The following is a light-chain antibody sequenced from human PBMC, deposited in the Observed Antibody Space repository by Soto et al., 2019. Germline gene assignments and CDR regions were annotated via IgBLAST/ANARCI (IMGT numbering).Light chain of an antibody. J-gene: IGKJ1*01. CDR2: GAS. V-gene: IGKV3-20*01. Sequence: EIVLTQSPGTLSLSPGERATVSCRASQSVSSSYVAWYQQKRGQAPRLLIYGASSRATGIPDRFSGTGSGTDFTLIISRLESEDFAVYYCQQYSSSPQTFGQGTKV. CDR3: QQYSSSPQT. CDR1: QSVSSSY.